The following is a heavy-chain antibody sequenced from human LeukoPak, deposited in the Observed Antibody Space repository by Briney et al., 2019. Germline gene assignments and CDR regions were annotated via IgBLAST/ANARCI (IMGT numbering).Heavy chain of an antibody. CDR1: GGSISSGGYY. V-gene: IGHV4-31*03. Sequence: SQTLSLTCTVSGGSISSGGYYWSWIRQHPGKGLAWIGYNYYSGSTYYNPSLKSRVTISVDTSKNQFSLKLSSVTAADTAVYYCARVRYCSGGSCYSPYYYYYMDVWGKGTTVTVSS. J-gene: IGHJ6*03. CDR3: ARVRYCSGGSCYSPYYYYYMDV. CDR2: NYYSGST. D-gene: IGHD2-15*01.